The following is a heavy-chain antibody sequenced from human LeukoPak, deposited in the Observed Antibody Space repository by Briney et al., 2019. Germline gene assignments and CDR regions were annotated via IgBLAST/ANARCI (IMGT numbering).Heavy chain of an antibody. D-gene: IGHD6-19*01. CDR2: INPNSGGT. CDR3: ASEYSSGWFYYGMDV. V-gene: IGHV1-2*02. Sequence: ASVNVSCKASGYTFTVYYMHWVRQAPGQGLEWMGWINPNSGGTNYAQKFQGRVTMTRDTSISTAYMELSRLRSDATAVYYCASEYSSGWFYYGMDVWGQGITVTVSS. CDR1: GYTFTVYY. J-gene: IGHJ6*02.